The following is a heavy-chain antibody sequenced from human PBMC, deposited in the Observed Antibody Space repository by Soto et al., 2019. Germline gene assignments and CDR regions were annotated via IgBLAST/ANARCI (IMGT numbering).Heavy chain of an antibody. CDR2: IWYDGSKK. Sequence: QVQLVESGGGVVQPGRSLRLSCVVSKFTFSDYGMHWIRQAPDKGPEWLGTIWYDGSKKIYGDSVRGRFTIFRDNSKNTLYLQMNSLRVEDTAVYYCVRDTYDTSADYWGRGSLVIVSS. CDR1: KFTFSDYG. J-gene: IGHJ4*02. V-gene: IGHV3-33*01. D-gene: IGHD3-22*01. CDR3: VRDTYDTSADY.